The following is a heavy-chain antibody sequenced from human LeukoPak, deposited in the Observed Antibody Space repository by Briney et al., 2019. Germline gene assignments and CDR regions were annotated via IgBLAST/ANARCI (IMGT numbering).Heavy chain of an antibody. CDR2: ISSSGSTI. J-gene: IGHJ6*04. D-gene: IGHD5-24*01. CDR1: GFTFSDYY. Sequence: PGGSLRLSCAASGFTFSDYYMSWIRQAPGKGLEWVSYISSSGSTIYYADSVKGRFTISRDIAKNSLYLQMNSLRAEDTAVYYCARVRWAAQEMDVWGKGTTVTVSS. V-gene: IGHV3-11*01. CDR3: ARVRWAAQEMDV.